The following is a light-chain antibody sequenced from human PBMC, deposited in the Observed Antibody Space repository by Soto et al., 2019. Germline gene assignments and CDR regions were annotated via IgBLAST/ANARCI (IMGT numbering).Light chain of an antibody. CDR3: QQYGGSPQT. V-gene: IGKV3-20*01. J-gene: IGKJ1*01. CDR1: QSVSNY. CDR2: GAS. Sequence: EIVLTQSPGTLALSPGEGTTLSCRASQSVSNYLAWYQQKPGQAPRLLIYGASSRATGIPDSFSGSGSGTDFTLTISRLEPEDFAVYYCQQYGGSPQTFGQGTKVDIK.